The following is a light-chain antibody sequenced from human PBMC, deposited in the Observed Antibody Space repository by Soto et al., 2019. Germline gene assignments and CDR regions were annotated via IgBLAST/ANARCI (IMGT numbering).Light chain of an antibody. Sequence: EIVLTQSPGTLSVSPVERATLSCMASQSVSSSYLAWYQQKPGQAPRLLIYGASSRATGIPERFSGSGSGTEFTLTISSLEPEDFAVYYCQEYGSSPWTFGQGTKVDIK. CDR1: QSVSSSY. CDR2: GAS. CDR3: QEYGSSPWT. V-gene: IGKV3-20*01. J-gene: IGKJ1*01.